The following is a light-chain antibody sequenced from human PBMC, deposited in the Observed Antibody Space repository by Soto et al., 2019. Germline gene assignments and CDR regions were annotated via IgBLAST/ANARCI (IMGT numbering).Light chain of an antibody. J-gene: IGLJ1*01. Sequence: QSALTQPRSLSGSPGQSVTISCTGTISDVGGYNYVSWYQQHPGKAPKLMIYDVSKRPSGVPDRFSGSKSGNTASLTISGLQAEDEADYYCCSYAGSYTTNYVFGTGTKVTVL. CDR1: ISDVGGYNY. CDR3: CSYAGSYTTNYV. V-gene: IGLV2-11*01. CDR2: DVS.